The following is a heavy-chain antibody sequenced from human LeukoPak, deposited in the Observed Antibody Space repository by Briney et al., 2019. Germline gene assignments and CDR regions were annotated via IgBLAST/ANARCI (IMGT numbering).Heavy chain of an antibody. CDR3: ARDEENGIFY. V-gene: IGHV3-15*01. J-gene: IGHJ4*02. Sequence: PGGSLRLSCAASGFTLISSWMTWVRQAPGKGLEWVGRIRSTPDGGATDYAAPVKGRFTISRDDSKNTLYLQMNSLRAEDTAVYYCARDEENGIFYWGQGTLVTVSS. D-gene: IGHD1-14*01. CDR2: IRSTPDGGAT. CDR1: GFTLISSW.